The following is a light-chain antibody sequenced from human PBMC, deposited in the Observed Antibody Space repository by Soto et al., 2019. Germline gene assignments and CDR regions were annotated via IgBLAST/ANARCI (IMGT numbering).Light chain of an antibody. J-gene: IGKJ1*01. CDR2: DAS. Sequence: DIQMTQSPSPLSASVGDRVSITCRASQRVNTCLAWYQQKPGKAPTLLIYDASSLQSGVPSRFSGSRSGTEFTLTLSSLQPAVFATYYCQQSQIDWPFGQGDKVEI. CDR3: QQSQIDWP. CDR1: QRVNTC. V-gene: IGKV1-5*01.